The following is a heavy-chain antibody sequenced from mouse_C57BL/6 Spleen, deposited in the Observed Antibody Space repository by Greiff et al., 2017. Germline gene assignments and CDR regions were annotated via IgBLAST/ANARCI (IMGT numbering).Heavy chain of an antibody. CDR3: ARKPFDY. CDR1: GYTFISYW. V-gene: IGHV1-50*01. Sequence: VQLQQPGAELVKPGASVKLSCTASGYTFISYWMQWVKQRPGQGLEWIGEVDPSDSYTNYNQKIKGKATLTVDTSSSTAYMQLSSLTSEDSAVYDCARKPFDYWGQGTTLTVSS. J-gene: IGHJ2*01. CDR2: VDPSDSYT.